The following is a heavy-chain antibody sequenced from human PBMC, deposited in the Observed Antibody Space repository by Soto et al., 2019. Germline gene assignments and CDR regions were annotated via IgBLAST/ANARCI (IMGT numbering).Heavy chain of an antibody. Sequence: QVHLVESGGGVVQPGRSLRLSCAASGFTFNIFAMHWVRQAPGXXLEWVATTSYDGTYTFYAGSVEGRFTISRDDSNDTLFLLLSGLRPEDTAVXYCXXDRQXXXXGYGLDVWGQGTTVTVSS. CDR3: XXDRQXXXXGYGLDV. CDR1: GFTFNIFA. V-gene: IGHV3-30*03. CDR2: TSYDGTYT. D-gene: IGHD3-16*02. J-gene: IGHJ6*02.